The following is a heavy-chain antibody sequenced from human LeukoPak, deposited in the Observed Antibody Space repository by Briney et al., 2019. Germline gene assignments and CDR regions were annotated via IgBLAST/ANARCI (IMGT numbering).Heavy chain of an antibody. CDR1: GASISSGSYC. D-gene: IGHD6-13*01. CDR3: ASGFDYTNSWSKFDY. V-gene: IGHV4-39*02. J-gene: IGHJ4*02. Sequence: SETLSLTCSVSGASISSGSYCWGWVRQPPGKGGEWIASISHSEKTYYNASLKSRVTVSVDTSTNRFSLMLNSVSAADTAVYYCASGFDYTNSWSKFDYWGRGTLVTVSS. CDR2: ISHSEKT.